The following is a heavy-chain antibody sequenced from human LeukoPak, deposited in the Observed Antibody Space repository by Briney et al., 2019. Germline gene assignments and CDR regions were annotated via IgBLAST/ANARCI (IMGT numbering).Heavy chain of an antibody. J-gene: IGHJ4*02. D-gene: IGHD5-18*01. CDR2: TYYRSEWYN. Sequence: SQTLSLTCAISGDSVSSNSVTWNWIRQSPSRGLEWLGRTYYRSEWYNGYAVSVKSRVTINPDTSKNQFSLHLNSVTPEDTAVYYCARAVNTAMVSWGQGTLVTVSS. V-gene: IGHV6-1*01. CDR3: ARAVNTAMVS. CDR1: GDSVSSNSVT.